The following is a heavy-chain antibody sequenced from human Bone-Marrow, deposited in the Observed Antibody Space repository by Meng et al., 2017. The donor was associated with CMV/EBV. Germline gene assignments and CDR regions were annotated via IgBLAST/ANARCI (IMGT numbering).Heavy chain of an antibody. Sequence: GGSLRLSCAASGFTFSDYYMSWIRQAPGKGLEWVSYISSSGSTIYYADSVKGRFTISRDNAKNSLYLQMNSLRAEDTAVYYCARTQYYYDSSGSGESDYWGQGTLVTGSS. CDR3: ARTQYYYDSSGSGESDY. CDR2: ISSSGSTI. V-gene: IGHV3-11*04. J-gene: IGHJ4*02. D-gene: IGHD3-22*01. CDR1: GFTFSDYY.